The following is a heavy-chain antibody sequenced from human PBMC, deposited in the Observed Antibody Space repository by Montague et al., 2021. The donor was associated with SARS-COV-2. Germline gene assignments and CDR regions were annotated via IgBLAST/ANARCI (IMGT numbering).Heavy chain of an antibody. J-gene: IGHJ4*02. CDR1: GDSMSSGRYY. CDR2: IYSSGTT. Sequence: TLSLTCTVSGDSMSSGRYYWTWIRQPAGKRLEWIGRIYSSGTTNYNPSLKSRVTISVDTSRNQFSLQLTSVTAADTAVYYCARRPSSGWSFDYWGQGTQVSVSS. V-gene: IGHV4-61*02. D-gene: IGHD6-19*01. CDR3: ARRPSSGWSFDY.